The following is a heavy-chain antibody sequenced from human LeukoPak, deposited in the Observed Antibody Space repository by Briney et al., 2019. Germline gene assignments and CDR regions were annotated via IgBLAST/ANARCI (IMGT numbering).Heavy chain of an antibody. CDR1: GGSLSSGIYY. V-gene: IGHV4-61*01. J-gene: IGHJ3*02. CDR2: IYCSEST. Sequence: PSDPLPHPRSLSGGSLSSGIYYWRWIRKPPGRGVGGIEYIYCSESTNYNASLKSRVTISVDTSKNQFSLKLSSVTAADTAVYYCARELISVLRRPHDAFDIWGQGTMVTVSS. CDR3: ARELISVLRRPHDAFDI.